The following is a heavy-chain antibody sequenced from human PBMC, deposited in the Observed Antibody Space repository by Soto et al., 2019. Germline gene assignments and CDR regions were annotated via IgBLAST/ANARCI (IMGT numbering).Heavy chain of an antibody. CDR2: FDPEDGET. Sequence: GASVKVSCKVSGYTLTELSMHWVRQAPGKGLEWMGGFDPEDGETIYAQKFQGRVTTTEDTSTDTAYMELSSLRSEDTAVYYCAAALGGSYDYWGQGTLVTVS. V-gene: IGHV1-24*01. J-gene: IGHJ4*02. CDR1: GYTLTELS. CDR3: AAALGGSYDY. D-gene: IGHD3-16*01.